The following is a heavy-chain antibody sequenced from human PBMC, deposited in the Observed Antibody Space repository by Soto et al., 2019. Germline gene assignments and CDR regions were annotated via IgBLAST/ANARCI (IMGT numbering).Heavy chain of an antibody. CDR3: ASGSRANWGYFDY. CDR1: GGSISSRSYY. J-gene: IGHJ4*02. CDR2: IYYSGSP. Sequence: SETLSLTCTVSGGSISSRSYYWGWIRQPPGKGLEWIGSIYYSGSPYYNPSLKSRVTISVDTSKNQFSLKLSSVTAADTAVYYCASGSRANWGYFDYWGQGTLVTVSS. D-gene: IGHD7-27*01. V-gene: IGHV4-39*07.